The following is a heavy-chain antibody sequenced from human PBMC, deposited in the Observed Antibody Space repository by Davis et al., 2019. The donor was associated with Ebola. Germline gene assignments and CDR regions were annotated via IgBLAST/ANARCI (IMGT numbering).Heavy chain of an antibody. CDR1: GGSMYSGSYY. CDR2: IYPSGST. CDR3: ATNSTSSGFDL. D-gene: IGHD6-6*01. J-gene: IGHJ4*02. Sequence: PSETLSLTCTVSGGSMYSGSYYWSWLRQPAGKGLEWIGQIYPSGSTNYNPSLRSRVSLSVDTSKNHYSLELTPVTAADTAVYYCATNSTSSGFDLWGQGTLVTVSS. V-gene: IGHV4-61*09.